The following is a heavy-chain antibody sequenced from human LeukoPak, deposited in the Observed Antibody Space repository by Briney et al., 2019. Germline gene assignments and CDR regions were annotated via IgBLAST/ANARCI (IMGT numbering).Heavy chain of an antibody. CDR1: GGSISSSNW. CDR2: IYHSGST. V-gene: IGHV4-4*02. CDR3: ARVGGSYFGYYYYYMDV. Sequence: SETLSLTWAVSGGSISSSNWWSWVRQPPGKGLEWIGSIYHSGSTYYNPSLKSRVTISVDTSKNQFSLKLSSVTAADTAVYYCARVGGSYFGYYYYYMDVWGKGTTVTVSS. J-gene: IGHJ6*03. D-gene: IGHD1-26*01.